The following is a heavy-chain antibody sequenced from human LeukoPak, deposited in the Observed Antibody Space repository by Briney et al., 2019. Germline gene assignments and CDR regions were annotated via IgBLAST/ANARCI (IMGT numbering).Heavy chain of an antibody. Sequence: GGSLRLSCAASGFTVGYNYMTWVRQAPGKGLEWLGRIKSRTDDGTADYAAPVKGRFTISRDDSKNTLYLQMNSLKTEDTAVYYCTTGWGLLLLYWGQGTLVTVSS. D-gene: IGHD2/OR15-2a*01. CDR2: IKSRTDDGTA. J-gene: IGHJ4*02. V-gene: IGHV3-15*01. CDR1: GFTVGYNY. CDR3: TTGWGLLLLY.